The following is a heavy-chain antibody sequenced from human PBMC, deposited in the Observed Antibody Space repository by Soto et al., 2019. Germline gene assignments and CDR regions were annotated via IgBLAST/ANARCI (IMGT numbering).Heavy chain of an antibody. J-gene: IGHJ4*02. CDR2: ISGSGTRK. Sequence: GGSLRLSCAASGFSFSSYGMSWVRQAPGKGLEWVSGISGSGTRKYYADSVKGRFTISRDNLKNTLSLQMNSLRGEDTADYYCARVPEEERLTIFGVTIHDAYFDYWGQGALVTVSS. V-gene: IGHV3-23*01. CDR3: ARVPEEERLTIFGVTIHDAYFDY. D-gene: IGHD3-3*01. CDR1: GFSFSSYG.